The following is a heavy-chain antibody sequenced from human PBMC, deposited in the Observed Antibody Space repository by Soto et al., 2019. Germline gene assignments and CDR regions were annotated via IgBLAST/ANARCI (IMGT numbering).Heavy chain of an antibody. V-gene: IGHV4-34*01. D-gene: IGHD6-6*01. CDR2: INHSGST. CDR1: GGSFSGHY. J-gene: IGHJ5*02. Sequence: QVQLQQWGAGLLKPSETLSLTCAVYGGSFSGHYWSWIRQPPGKGLEWIGEINHSGSTNYNPSLKSRVTRSVDTSKNQFSLKLSSVTAADTAVYYCARRAIAARRGPYNWFDPWGQGTLVTVSS. CDR3: ARRAIAARRGPYNWFDP.